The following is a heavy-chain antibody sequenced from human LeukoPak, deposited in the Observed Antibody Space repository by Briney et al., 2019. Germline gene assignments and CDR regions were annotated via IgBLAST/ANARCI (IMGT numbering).Heavy chain of an antibody. CDR1: GYTFTGYH. V-gene: IGHV1-2*02. D-gene: IGHD3-10*01. CDR2: INPNSGGT. J-gene: IGHJ4*02. Sequence: ASVKVSCKASGYTFTGYHMHWVRQAPGQGLEWMGWINPNSGGTNYAQKFQGRVTMTRDTSISTAYMELSRLRFDDTAVYYCARTITMVRGVIITALPYWGQGTLVTVSS. CDR3: ARTITMVRGVIITALPY.